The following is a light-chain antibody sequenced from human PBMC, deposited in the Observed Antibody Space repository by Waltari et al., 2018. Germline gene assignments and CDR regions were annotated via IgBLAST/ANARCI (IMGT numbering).Light chain of an antibody. V-gene: IGLV3-21*04. J-gene: IGLJ3*02. Sequence: YVVTQPPSVSVAPGKTARLTCEGENIETKSVNWYQQKAGQAPVLVMFYDSDRPSGIPERFSGSNAGNTATLTSNWVEPGDEADYHCQLWDDTNNSGVFGGGTKLTVL. CDR3: QLWDDTNNSGV. CDR1: NIETKS. CDR2: YDS.